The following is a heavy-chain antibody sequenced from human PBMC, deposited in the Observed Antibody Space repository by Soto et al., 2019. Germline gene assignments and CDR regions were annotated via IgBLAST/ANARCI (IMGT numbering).Heavy chain of an antibody. CDR3: AKGTRLLMIYHVLDS. V-gene: IGHV3-30*18. Sequence: SGGSLRLSCAASEFTFSKHGMHWVRQAPGKGLEWVAVMSYDGSNEYYADSVKGRFTISRDNSKNTLYLQMNSLRPEDTAVYFCAKGTRLLMIYHVLDSWGQGSLVTVSS. J-gene: IGHJ4*02. CDR1: EFTFSKHG. CDR2: MSYDGSNE. D-gene: IGHD2-8*01.